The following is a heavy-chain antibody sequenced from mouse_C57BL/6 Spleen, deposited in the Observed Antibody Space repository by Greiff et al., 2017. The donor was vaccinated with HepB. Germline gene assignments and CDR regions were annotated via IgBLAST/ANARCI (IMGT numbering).Heavy chain of an antibody. Sequence: EVKLQESGGGLVKPGGSLKLSCAASGFTFSSYAMSWVRQTPEKRLEWVATISDGGSYTYYPDNVKGRFTISRDNAKNNLYLQMSHLKSEDTAMYYCAREIYYYGSSYVSYFDYWGQGTTLTVSS. J-gene: IGHJ2*01. V-gene: IGHV5-4*03. CDR3: AREIYYYGSSYVSYFDY. D-gene: IGHD1-1*01. CDR1: GFTFSSYA. CDR2: ISDGGSYT.